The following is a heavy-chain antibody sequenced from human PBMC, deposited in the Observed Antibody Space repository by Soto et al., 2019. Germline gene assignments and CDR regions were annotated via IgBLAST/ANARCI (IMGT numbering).Heavy chain of an antibody. CDR3: AREAIAAAGDLFH. D-gene: IGHD6-13*01. V-gene: IGHV3-21*01. CDR1: GFTCSSYS. CDR2: LSSSRSYI. J-gene: IGHJ4*02. Sequence: GGSLRLYCAASGFTCSSYSMNWVRQAPGKGLEWFSSLSSSRSYIYYADSVKGRFTISRDNAKNSLYLQMNSLRAEETAGYYCAREAIAAAGDLFHWGQGTLVTVSA.